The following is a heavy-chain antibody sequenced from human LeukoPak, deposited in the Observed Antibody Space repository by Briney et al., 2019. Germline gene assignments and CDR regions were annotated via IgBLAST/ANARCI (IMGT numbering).Heavy chain of an antibody. CDR1: GGSISSSSYY. Sequence: PSETLSLTCTVSGGSISSSSYYWGWIRQPPGKGLEWIGSIYYSGSTYYNPSLKSRVTISVDTSKNQFSLKLSSVTAADTAVYYCARDEGRYYYYMDVWGKGTTVTVSS. J-gene: IGHJ6*03. CDR3: ARDEGRYYYYMDV. V-gene: IGHV4-39*02. CDR2: IYYSGST.